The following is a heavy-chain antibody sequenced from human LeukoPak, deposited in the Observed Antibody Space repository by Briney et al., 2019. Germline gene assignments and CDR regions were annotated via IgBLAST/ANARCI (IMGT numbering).Heavy chain of an antibody. CDR1: GFAFTNYA. Sequence: GGSLRLSCAASGFAFTNYAMTWVRKAPGEGLEWVSTISGTGGSTYYAPSLKGRLTVSRDNFKNTLYLRLSSLRAGDTAVYYCAKVLDSSGYYPSDRWGQGTLVIVSS. CDR2: ISGTGGST. D-gene: IGHD3-22*01. V-gene: IGHV3-23*01. J-gene: IGHJ5*02. CDR3: AKVLDSSGYYPSDR.